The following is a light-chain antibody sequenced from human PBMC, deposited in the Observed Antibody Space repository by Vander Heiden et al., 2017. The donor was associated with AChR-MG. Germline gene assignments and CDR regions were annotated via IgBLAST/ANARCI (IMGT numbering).Light chain of an antibody. CDR3: AAWDDSLSDPWV. V-gene: IGLV1-47*01. Sequence: QSVLTSPPPASGTPRQRVTISCSGSSSNIGSNYVYWYQQLPGTAPKLLIYRNNQRPSGVPDRFSGSKSGTSASLAISGLRSEDEADYYCAAWDDSLSDPWVFGGGTKLTVL. J-gene: IGLJ2*01. CDR2: RNN. CDR1: SSNIGSNY.